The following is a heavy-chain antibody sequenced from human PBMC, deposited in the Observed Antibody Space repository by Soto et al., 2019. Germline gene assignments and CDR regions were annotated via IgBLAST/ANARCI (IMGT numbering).Heavy chain of an antibody. CDR3: ARDGTQYSPTSGWFGP. Sequence: GGSLRLSCAASGFTFNSYWMSWVRQTPGKGLEWVANIKQDGGEKHYVDPVKGRFTISRDNAKNSLHLQMNSLRVEDTGVYYCARDGTQYSPTSGWFGPWGQGTLVRVSS. J-gene: IGHJ5*02. CDR1: GFTFNSYW. V-gene: IGHV3-7*01. D-gene: IGHD6-6*01. CDR2: IKQDGGEK.